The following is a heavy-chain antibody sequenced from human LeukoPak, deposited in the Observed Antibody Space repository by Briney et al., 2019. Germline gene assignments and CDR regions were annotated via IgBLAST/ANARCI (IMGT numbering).Heavy chain of an antibody. V-gene: IGHV4-39*01. CDR1: GGSISSSSYY. CDR2: IYYSGST. Sequence: SETLSLTCTVSGGSISSSSYYWGWIRQPPGKGLEWIGSIYYSGSTYYNPSLKSRVTISVDTSKNQFSLKLSSVTAADTAVYYCARHKCTNGVCYTGFDYWGQGTQVTVSS. J-gene: IGHJ4*02. D-gene: IGHD2-8*01. CDR3: ARHKCTNGVCYTGFDY.